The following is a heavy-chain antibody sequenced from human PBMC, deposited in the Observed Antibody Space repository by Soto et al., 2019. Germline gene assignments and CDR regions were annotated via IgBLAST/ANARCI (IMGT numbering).Heavy chain of an antibody. D-gene: IGHD2-8*01. V-gene: IGHV4-59*11. CDR2: IYYTGST. CDR3: TRANWYSEY. Sequence: QVQLQESGPGLVKPSETLSLTCTVYGGSINNHYLSWIRQPPGKGLEWIGYIYYTGSTNYNPFLKSRVTMSVDTSKNPLSLNLTSLTTEDKAMYYCTRANWYSEYWGQGTMVTVSS. CDR1: GGSINNHY. J-gene: IGHJ4*02.